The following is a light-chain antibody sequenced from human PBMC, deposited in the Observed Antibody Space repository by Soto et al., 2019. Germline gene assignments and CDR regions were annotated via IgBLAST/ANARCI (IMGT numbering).Light chain of an antibody. CDR2: KAS. CDR1: QTIRSW. J-gene: IGKJ1*01. Sequence: DIQMTQSPSTLSGSVGDRGTITCRASQTIRSWLGWYQQKPGKAPKLLIYKASTLKSGVPSRFSGSGSGTEFTLTISSLQPDDFATYYCQHYNSYSEAFGQGTKVDI. V-gene: IGKV1-5*03. CDR3: QHYNSYSEA.